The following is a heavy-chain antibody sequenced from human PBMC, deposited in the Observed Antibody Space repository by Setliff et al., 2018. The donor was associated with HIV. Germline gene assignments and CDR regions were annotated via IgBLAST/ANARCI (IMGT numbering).Heavy chain of an antibody. CDR1: GYSFNSFG. J-gene: IGHJ4*02. CDR3: ARGVVFYYDSSGRYVVKYFDY. D-gene: IGHD3-22*01. CDR2: ISPYNGNT. Sequence: RASVKVSCKASGYSFNSFGITWVRQAPGQGLEWMGWISPYNGNTNYAEVLQGRVTMTTDTSTRTAYIELTSLRSDDTAVYYCARGVVFYYDSSGRYVVKYFDYWGQGTLGTSPQ. V-gene: IGHV1-18*01.